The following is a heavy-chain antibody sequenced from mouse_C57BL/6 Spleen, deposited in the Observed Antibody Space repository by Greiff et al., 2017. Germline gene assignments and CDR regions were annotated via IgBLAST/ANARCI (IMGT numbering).Heavy chain of an antibody. J-gene: IGHJ3*01. D-gene: IGHD2-2*01. V-gene: IGHV14-3*01. Sequence: VQLKESVAELVRPGASVKLSCTASGFNIKNTYMHWVKQRPEQGLEWIGRIDPANGNTKYAPKFQGKATITADTSSNTAYLQLSSLTSVDTAINCCALYYGYDGFAYWGQGTLVTVSA. CDR3: ALYYGYDGFAY. CDR2: IDPANGNT. CDR1: GFNIKNTY.